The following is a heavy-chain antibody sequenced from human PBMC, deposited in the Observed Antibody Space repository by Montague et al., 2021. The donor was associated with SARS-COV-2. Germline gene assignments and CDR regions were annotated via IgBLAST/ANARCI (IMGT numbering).Heavy chain of an antibody. V-gene: IGHV4-31*03. CDR2: IYYTGST. J-gene: IGHJ3*02. CDR1: GGSISSGGYY. D-gene: IGHD3-22*01. CDR3: ARDAGYYASSGYSYDAFDI. Sequence: TLSLTCTVSGGSISSGGYYWSWIRQHPGKGLEWIGYIYYTGSTHYNPSLKSRVTISKETSKNHFSLNLSSVTAADSAVYYCARDAGYYASSGYSYDAFDIWGQGTKVTVSS.